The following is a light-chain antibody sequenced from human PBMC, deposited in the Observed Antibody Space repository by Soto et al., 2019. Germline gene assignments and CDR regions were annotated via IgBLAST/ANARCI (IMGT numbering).Light chain of an antibody. CDR2: KAS. J-gene: IGKJ1*01. Sequence: DIQITQSPSTLSASVGDRVTITFRASQSISVWLAWYQQKAGKAPNLLIYKASRLESGVPSRFSGSGSETEFTLTISGLQPGDSATYYCQQYNSYSPTFGQGTKVDIK. CDR1: QSISVW. V-gene: IGKV1-5*03. CDR3: QQYNSYSPT.